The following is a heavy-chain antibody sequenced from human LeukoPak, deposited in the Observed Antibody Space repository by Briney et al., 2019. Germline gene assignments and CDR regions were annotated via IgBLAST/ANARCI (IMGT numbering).Heavy chain of an antibody. Sequence: PSETLSLTCAVYGGSFSGYYWSWIRQPPGKGLEWIGEINHSGSTNYNPSLKSRVSISVDSSKNQFSLKVSSVTAADTAVYNCARGSDTAAGLYWGQGTLVTVSS. CDR2: INHSGST. D-gene: IGHD6-13*01. CDR3: ARGSDTAAGLY. J-gene: IGHJ4*02. V-gene: IGHV4-34*01. CDR1: GGSFSGYY.